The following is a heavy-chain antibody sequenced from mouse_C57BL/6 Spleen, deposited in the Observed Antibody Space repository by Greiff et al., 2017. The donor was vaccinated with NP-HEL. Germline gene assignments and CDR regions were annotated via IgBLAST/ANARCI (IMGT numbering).Heavy chain of an antibody. J-gene: IGHJ2*01. CDR3: ARPDDYALYFDY. Sequence: DVQLVESGGGLVKPGGSLKLSCAASGFTFSDYGMHWVRQAPEKGLEWVAYISSGSSTIYYADTVKGRFTISRDNAKNTLFLQMTSLRSEDTAMYYCARPDDYALYFDYWGQGTTLTVSS. V-gene: IGHV5-17*01. D-gene: IGHD2-4*01. CDR2: ISSGSSTI. CDR1: GFTFSDYG.